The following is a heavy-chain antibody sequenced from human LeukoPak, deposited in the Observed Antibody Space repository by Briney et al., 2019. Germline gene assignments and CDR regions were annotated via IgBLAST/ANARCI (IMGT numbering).Heavy chain of an antibody. J-gene: IGHJ4*02. V-gene: IGHV3-74*01. Sequence: GGSLRLSCAASGFTFSSYWMHWVRQAPGKGLVWVSRINTDGSSTSYADSVKGRFTISRDNAKNTLYLQMNSLRAEDTAVYYCARLKSSIAARLFDYWGQGTLVTVSS. CDR3: ARLKSSIAARLFDY. CDR1: GFTFSSYW. D-gene: IGHD6-6*01. CDR2: INTDGSST.